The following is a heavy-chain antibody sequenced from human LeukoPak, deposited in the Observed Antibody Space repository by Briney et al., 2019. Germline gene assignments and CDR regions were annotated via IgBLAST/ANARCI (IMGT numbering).Heavy chain of an antibody. CDR1: GFTFSSYW. Sequence: GGSLRLSCAAPGFTFSSYWMHWVRQTPEKGLVWVSRIDTDGSSTIYADSVKGRFTISRDNAKNSLYLQMNSLRAEDTAVYYCAREGYYYDSSGPSDAFDIWGQGTMVTVSS. CDR2: IDTDGSST. CDR3: AREGYYYDSSGPSDAFDI. D-gene: IGHD3-22*01. J-gene: IGHJ3*02. V-gene: IGHV3-74*01.